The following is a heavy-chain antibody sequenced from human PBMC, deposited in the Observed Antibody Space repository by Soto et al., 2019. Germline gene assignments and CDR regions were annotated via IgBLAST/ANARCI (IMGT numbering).Heavy chain of an antibody. CDR3: ARRHVVVVSATRGDAFDI. V-gene: IGHV4-59*08. CDR2: IYYSGST. J-gene: IGHJ3*02. Sequence: PSETLSLTCTVSGGSISSYYWSWIRQPPGKGLEWIGYIYYSGSTNYNPSLTSRVTISVDTSKSHFSLRLTSVTAADTAVYYCARRHVVVVSATRGDAFDIWGQGTMVTVSS. D-gene: IGHD2-15*01. CDR1: GGSISSYY.